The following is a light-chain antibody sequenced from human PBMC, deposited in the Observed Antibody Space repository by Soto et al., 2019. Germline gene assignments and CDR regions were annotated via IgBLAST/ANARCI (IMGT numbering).Light chain of an antibody. V-gene: IGKV3-20*01. Sequence: ENVLTQSPGTLYLSPGERATLSCRASQSVSRNFLAWYQQKPGQAPRLLIYHAYNRSTGIPDRFSGSGSGTYFTLTISRLEPKDFVMYYCLQYASARRIFGQVTNLQIK. CDR3: LQYASARRI. CDR1: QSVSRNF. J-gene: IGKJ2*01. CDR2: HAY.